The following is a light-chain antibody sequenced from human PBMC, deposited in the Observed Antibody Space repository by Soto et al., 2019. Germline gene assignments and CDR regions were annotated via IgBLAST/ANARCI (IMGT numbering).Light chain of an antibody. J-gene: IGKJ4*01. CDR1: QDISNY. CDR3: QQYDSLLHT. Sequence: DIQMTQSPSSLSASVGDRVTITCQASQDISNYLNWYQQKPGKAPKLLIYDASNLVTGVPSRFSGSGSETDFSFPIRSLRLEDSGTDYWQQYDSLLHTLGRGAKVDIK. V-gene: IGKV1-33*01. CDR2: DAS.